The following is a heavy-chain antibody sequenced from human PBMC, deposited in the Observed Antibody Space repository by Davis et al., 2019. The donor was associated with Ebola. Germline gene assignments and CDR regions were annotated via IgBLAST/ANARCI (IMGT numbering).Heavy chain of an antibody. Sequence: SETLSLTCTVSGGSISSSNWWSWVRQPPGKGLEWIGEIYHSGSTNYNPSLKSRVTISVDTSKNQFSLKLSSVTAADTAVYYCARDIRSYYGSGSYHYYYYYGMDVWGQGTTVTVSS. CDR1: GGSISSSNW. V-gene: IGHV4-4*02. CDR3: ARDIRSYYGSGSYHYYYYYGMDV. J-gene: IGHJ6*02. CDR2: IYHSGST. D-gene: IGHD3-10*01.